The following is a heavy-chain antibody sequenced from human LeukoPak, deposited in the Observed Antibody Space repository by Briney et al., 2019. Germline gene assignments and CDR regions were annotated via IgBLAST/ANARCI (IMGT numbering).Heavy chain of an antibody. D-gene: IGHD5-18*01. CDR3: ARVRGAWIQPIWFDP. Sequence: ASVKVSCKASGYTFTSYAISWVRQAPGQGLEWMGGIIPIFGTANYAQKFQGRVTITADESTSTAYMELSSLRSEDTAVYYCARVRGAWIQPIWFDPWGQGTLVTVSS. CDR1: GYTFTSYA. J-gene: IGHJ5*02. V-gene: IGHV1-69*13. CDR2: IIPIFGTA.